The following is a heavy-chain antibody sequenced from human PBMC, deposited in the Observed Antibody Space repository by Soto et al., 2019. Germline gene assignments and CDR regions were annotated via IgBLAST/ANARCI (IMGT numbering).Heavy chain of an antibody. D-gene: IGHD6-25*01. V-gene: IGHV4-59*01. CDR2: IYYSGST. Sequence: PSETLSLTCTVSGGSLSSFYWSWIRQPPGKGLEWIGYIYYSGSTNYNPSLKSRVTISVDTSKNQFSLNLSSVTAADTAVYYCARERIAAIWGQGTTVTAP. CDR1: GGSLSSFY. CDR3: ARERIAAI. J-gene: IGHJ6*02.